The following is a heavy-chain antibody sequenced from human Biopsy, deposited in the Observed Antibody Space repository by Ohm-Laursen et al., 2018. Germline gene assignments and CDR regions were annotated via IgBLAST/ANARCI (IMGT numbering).Heavy chain of an antibody. V-gene: IGHV1-2*02. Sequence: GSSVKVSCKASGYTFTGYYMHWVRQAPGQGLEWMGWINPNSGVTNYAQRFQGRVTMTRDTSISTAYMELSRLRSDDTAVYYCARDPRYGSGSYFDYWGQGTLVAVSS. D-gene: IGHD5-18*01. CDR1: GYTFTGYY. J-gene: IGHJ4*02. CDR2: INPNSGVT. CDR3: ARDPRYGSGSYFDY.